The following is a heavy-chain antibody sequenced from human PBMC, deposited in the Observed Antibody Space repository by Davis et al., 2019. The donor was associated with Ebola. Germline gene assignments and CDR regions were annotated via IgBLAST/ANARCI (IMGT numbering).Heavy chain of an antibody. CDR1: GFTFSSYA. CDR3: ARGGSGSGWHYFDF. D-gene: IGHD6-19*01. CDR2: ISGSGGST. V-gene: IGHV3-23*01. Sequence: GESLKISCAASGFTFSSYAMSWVRQAPGKGLEWVSAISGSGGSTYYADSVKGRFTISRDNSKNTVSLQMNSLRDEDTAVYYCARGGSGSGWHYFDFWGQGTLVTVSS. J-gene: IGHJ4*02.